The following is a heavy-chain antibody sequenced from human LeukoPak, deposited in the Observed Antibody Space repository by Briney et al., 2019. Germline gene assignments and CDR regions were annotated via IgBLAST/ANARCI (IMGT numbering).Heavy chain of an antibody. Sequence: GASVKVSCKASGYTFTGYYLHWVRQAPGQGLEWMGWINPNSGGTNYAQKFQGRVTMTRDTSISTAYMELSRLRSGDTAVYYCARGYCSGGSCYGFDYWGQGTLVTVSS. CDR2: INPNSGGT. CDR1: GYTFTGYY. CDR3: ARGYCSGGSCYGFDY. V-gene: IGHV1-2*02. D-gene: IGHD2-15*01. J-gene: IGHJ4*02.